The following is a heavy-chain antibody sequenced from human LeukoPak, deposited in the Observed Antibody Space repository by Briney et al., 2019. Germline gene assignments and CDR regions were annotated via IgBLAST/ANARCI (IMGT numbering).Heavy chain of an antibody. CDR1: GFTFNNAW. Sequence: GGSLRLSCAASGFTFNNAWMSWVRQAPGKGLEWVGRIKSKTDGGTTDYAAPVKGRFTISRDDSKNTLYLQMNSLRAEDTAVYYCARATGGMIVVVALGYWGQGTLVTVSS. D-gene: IGHD3-22*01. CDR2: IKSKTDGGTT. J-gene: IGHJ4*02. V-gene: IGHV3-15*01. CDR3: ARATGGMIVVVALGY.